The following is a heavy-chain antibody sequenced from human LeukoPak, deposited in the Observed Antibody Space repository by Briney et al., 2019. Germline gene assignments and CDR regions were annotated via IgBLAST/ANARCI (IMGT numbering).Heavy chain of an antibody. J-gene: IGHJ6*02. CDR3: ASSVFLSFYYYGMDV. D-gene: IGHD2/OR15-2a*01. V-gene: IGHV3-48*03. CDR2: ISSSGSTR. Sequence: GGSLRLSCAASGITFSSYEMNWVRQAPGKGLEWVSYISSSGSTRYYADSVKGRFTISRDNAKNSLYLHMNSPRAEDTAVYYCASSVFLSFYYYGMDVWGQGTTVTVSS. CDR1: GITFSSYE.